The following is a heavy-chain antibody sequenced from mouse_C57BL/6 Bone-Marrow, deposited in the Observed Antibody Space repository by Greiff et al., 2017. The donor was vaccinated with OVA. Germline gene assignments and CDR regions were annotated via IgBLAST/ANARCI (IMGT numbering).Heavy chain of an antibody. J-gene: IGHJ3*01. D-gene: IGHD1-1*01. CDR1: GFNIKNTY. V-gene: IGHV14-3*01. Sequence: VQLQQSVAELVRPGASVKLSCTASGFNIKNTYMHWVKQRPEQGLEWIGRIDPANGNTKYAPKFQGKATITADTSSNTAYLQLSSLTSEDTAIYYCASDYYGSSPCFAYWGQGTLVTVSA. CDR2: IDPANGNT. CDR3: ASDYYGSSPCFAY.